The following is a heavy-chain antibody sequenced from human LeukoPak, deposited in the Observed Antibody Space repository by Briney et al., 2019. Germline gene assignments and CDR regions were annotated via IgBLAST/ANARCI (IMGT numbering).Heavy chain of an antibody. D-gene: IGHD3-22*01. CDR1: GGSISSGGYY. Sequence: SQTLSLTCTVSGGSISSGGYYWSRIRQHPGEGLEWIGYIYYSGSTYYNPSLKSRVTISVDTSKNQFSLKLSSVTAADTAVYYCAGSSGPPFDYWGQGTLVTVSS. CDR3: AGSSGPPFDY. V-gene: IGHV4-31*03. J-gene: IGHJ4*02. CDR2: IYYSGST.